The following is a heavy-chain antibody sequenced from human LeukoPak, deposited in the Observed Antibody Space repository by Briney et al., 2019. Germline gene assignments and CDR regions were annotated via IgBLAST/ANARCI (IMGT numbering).Heavy chain of an antibody. CDR2: ISYDGSNK. Sequence: PGRSLRLSCAASGFTFSSYGMHWVRQAPGKGLEWVAVISYDGSNKYYADSVKGRFTISRDNSKNTLYLQMNSLRAEDTAVYYCAKDPSLTFGGVIPPWDWGQGTLVTVSS. J-gene: IGHJ4*02. V-gene: IGHV3-30*18. CDR1: GFTFSSYG. D-gene: IGHD3-16*02. CDR3: AKDPSLTFGGVIPPWD.